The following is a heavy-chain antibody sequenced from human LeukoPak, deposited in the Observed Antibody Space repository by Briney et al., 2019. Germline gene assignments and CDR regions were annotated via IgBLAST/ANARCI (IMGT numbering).Heavy chain of an antibody. CDR2: INSDGSST. CDR1: GFTFSSCW. CDR3: ARLYYYGSGSYYHFDY. Sequence: PGGSLRLSCAASGFTFSSCWMHWVRQAPGKGLVWVSRINSDGSSTSYADSVKGRFTISRDNAKNTLYLQMNSLRAEDTAVYYCARLYYYGSGSYYHFDYWGQGTLVTVSS. J-gene: IGHJ4*02. D-gene: IGHD3-10*01. V-gene: IGHV3-74*01.